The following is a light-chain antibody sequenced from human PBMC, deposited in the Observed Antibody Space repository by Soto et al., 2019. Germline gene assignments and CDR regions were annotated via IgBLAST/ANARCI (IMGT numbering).Light chain of an antibody. CDR2: GAS. Sequence: EIVLTQSPGTLSLSPGERATLSCRASPSVSSSYLAWYQQKPGQAPRLLISGASSRATGIPDRFSGSGSGTDFTLTISRLEAEDFAVYYCQQYASSPITFGRGTRVESK. V-gene: IGKV3-20*01. J-gene: IGKJ4*01. CDR1: PSVSSSY. CDR3: QQYASSPIT.